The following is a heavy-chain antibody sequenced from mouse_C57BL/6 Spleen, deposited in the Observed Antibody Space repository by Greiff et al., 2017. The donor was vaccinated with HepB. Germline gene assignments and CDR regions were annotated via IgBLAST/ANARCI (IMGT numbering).Heavy chain of an antibody. CDR1: GYTFTSYW. Sequence: VQLQQPGAELVMPGASVKLSCKASGYTFTSYWMHWVKQRPGQGLEWIGEIDPSDSYTNYNQKFKGKSTLTVDKSSSTAYMQLSSLTSEDSAVYYCARRGLLRSVDDGGKGTTLTVSS. V-gene: IGHV1-69*01. D-gene: IGHD1-1*01. J-gene: IGHJ2*01. CDR2: IDPSDSYT. CDR3: ARRGLLRSVDD.